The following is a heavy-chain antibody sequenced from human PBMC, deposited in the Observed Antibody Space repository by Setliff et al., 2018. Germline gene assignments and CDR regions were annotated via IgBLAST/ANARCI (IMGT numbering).Heavy chain of an antibody. CDR1: AYSFSGYY. CDR3: ARRGGWVVVTATNWFDP. CDR2: MNPKSGNT. Sequence: ASVKVSCKTSAYSFSGYYIHWVRQATGQGLEGMGWMNPKSGNTGYAQKFQGRVTMTRNTSISTAYMELSSLRSEDTAVYYCARRGGWVVVTATNWFDPWGQGTLVTVSS. D-gene: IGHD2-21*02. J-gene: IGHJ5*02. V-gene: IGHV1-8*02.